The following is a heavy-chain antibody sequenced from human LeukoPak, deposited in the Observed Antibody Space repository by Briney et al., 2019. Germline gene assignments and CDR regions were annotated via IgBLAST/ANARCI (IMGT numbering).Heavy chain of an antibody. CDR1: GFTFSDYI. CDR2: ITASGDST. V-gene: IGHV3-23*01. D-gene: IGHD2-15*01. J-gene: IGHJ4*02. CDR3: ARRDIVVVVSASDY. Sequence: GESLRLSCAASGFTFSDYIMIWVRQAPGKGLEWVSGITASGDSTYYADSVKGRFTMSRDNSKNAVCLQMNNLRVDDTAVYYCARRDIVVVVSASDYWGQGTLVTVSS.